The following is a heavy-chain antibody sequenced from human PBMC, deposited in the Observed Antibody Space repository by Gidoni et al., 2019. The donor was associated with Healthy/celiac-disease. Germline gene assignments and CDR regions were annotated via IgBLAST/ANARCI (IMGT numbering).Heavy chain of an antibody. CDR3: ARDPSSSAYAFDI. CDR1: GFTCSSYS. CDR2: ISSSSSYI. D-gene: IGHD3-22*01. V-gene: IGHV3-21*01. J-gene: IGHJ3*02. Sequence: VQLVESGGGLVKPGGSLRLSCAASGFTCSSYSMNWVRPAPGKGLEWVSSISSSSSYIYYADSVKGRFTISRDNAKNSLYLQMNSLRAEDTAVYYCARDPSSSAYAFDIWGQGTMVTVSS.